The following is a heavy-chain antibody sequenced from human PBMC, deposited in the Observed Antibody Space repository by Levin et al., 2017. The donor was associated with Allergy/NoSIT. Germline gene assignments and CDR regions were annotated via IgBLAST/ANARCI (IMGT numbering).Heavy chain of an antibody. J-gene: IGHJ4*02. CDR3: ARDCSDVSGYYAFDY. D-gene: IGHD3-22*01. V-gene: IGHV3-48*01. CDR1: GFGFSTYT. CDR2: ITASGTDT. Sequence: GGSLRLSCVASGFGFSTYTLNWVRQAPGKGLEWVSHITASGTDTLYATSVRGRFTISRDNAKNSLYLLMNDLRAEDTALYYCARDCSDVSGYYAFDYWGQGTLVTVSS.